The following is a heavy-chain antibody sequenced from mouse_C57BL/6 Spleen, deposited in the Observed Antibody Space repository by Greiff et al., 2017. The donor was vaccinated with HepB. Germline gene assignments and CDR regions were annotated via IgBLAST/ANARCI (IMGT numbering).Heavy chain of an antibody. CDR2: INPSNGGT. V-gene: IGHV1-53*01. D-gene: IGHD2-4*01. CDR1: GYTFTSYW. J-gene: IGHJ2*01. CDR3: ARSTMITRLFDY. Sequence: QVQLQQPGTELVKPGASVKLSCKASGYTFTSYWMHWVKQRPGQGLEWIGDINPSNGGTNYNEKFKGKATLTVDKSSSTAYMQLSSLTSEDSAVYYCARSTMITRLFDYWGQGTTLTVSS.